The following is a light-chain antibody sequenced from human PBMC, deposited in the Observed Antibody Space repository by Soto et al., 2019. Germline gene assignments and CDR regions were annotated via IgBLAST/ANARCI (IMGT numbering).Light chain of an antibody. V-gene: IGKV3-15*01. Sequence: IVMTQSPATLSVSPGERATLSCRASQSVSRDLAWYQQKPGQAPRLIIYGAFTRATGVPARFSGSGSGTEFTLTISSLQSADSAVYYCHQYTDWPSQVTFGTGTKVDIK. CDR1: QSVSRD. CDR2: GAF. J-gene: IGKJ3*01. CDR3: HQYTDWPSQVT.